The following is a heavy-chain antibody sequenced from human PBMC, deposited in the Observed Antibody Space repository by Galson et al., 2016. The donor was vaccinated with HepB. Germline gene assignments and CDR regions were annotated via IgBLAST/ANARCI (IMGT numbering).Heavy chain of an antibody. CDR1: GFTLRSYM. CDR3: ARVGSGYSYFDY. D-gene: IGHD3-9*01. Sequence: SLRLSCAASGFTLRSYMMGWVRQAPGKGLEWVSTISGDGYSTYYADSVKGRFTISRDNSKSTLYLQMNSLRAEGTALYYCARVGSGYSYFDYWGQGTLVTVSS. V-gene: IGHV3-23*01. J-gene: IGHJ4*02. CDR2: ISGDGYST.